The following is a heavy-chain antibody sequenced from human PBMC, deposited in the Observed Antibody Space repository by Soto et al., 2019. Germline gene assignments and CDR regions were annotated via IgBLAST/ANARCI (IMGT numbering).Heavy chain of an antibody. Sequence: VQLVESGGGLVQPGRSLRLSCAASGFTFDDYAMHWVRQAPGKGLEWVAVIWHDGSNKYYADSVKGRFTISRDNSKNTLDLQMNSLRAEDTAVYYCAREFRTGTVDYWGQGTLVTVSS. CDR2: IWHDGSNK. J-gene: IGHJ4*02. D-gene: IGHD1-1*01. CDR3: AREFRTGTVDY. V-gene: IGHV3-33*08. CDR1: GFTFDDYA.